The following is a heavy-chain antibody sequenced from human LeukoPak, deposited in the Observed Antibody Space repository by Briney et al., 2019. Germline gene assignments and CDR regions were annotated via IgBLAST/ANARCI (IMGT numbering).Heavy chain of an antibody. Sequence: GGSLRLSCAASGFSFSSYAMSWVRQAPGKGLEWVSAISDSGSSTYYADSVKGRFTISRDNSKNTLYVQMDSLRAEDTAVYYCAKLPPSGWYYFDYWGQGTLVTVSS. CDR2: ISDSGSST. V-gene: IGHV3-23*01. CDR1: GFSFSSYA. D-gene: IGHD6-19*01. J-gene: IGHJ4*02. CDR3: AKLPPSGWYYFDY.